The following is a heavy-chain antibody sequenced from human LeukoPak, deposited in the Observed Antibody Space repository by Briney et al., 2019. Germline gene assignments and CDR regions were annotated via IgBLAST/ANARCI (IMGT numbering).Heavy chain of an antibody. CDR2: IYHSGST. J-gene: IGHJ4*02. CDR3: ARKGRGPYGSVNGYFDY. D-gene: IGHD3-10*01. V-gene: IGHV4-59*01. Sequence: SETLSLTCSVSGGSISSYYWSWIRQPPGKGLEWIGYIYHSGSTVYNPSLNSRVTLSLDTSKNQLSLKLTSVTAADTAVYYCARKGRGPYGSVNGYFDYWGQGTLVTVSS. CDR1: GGSISSYY.